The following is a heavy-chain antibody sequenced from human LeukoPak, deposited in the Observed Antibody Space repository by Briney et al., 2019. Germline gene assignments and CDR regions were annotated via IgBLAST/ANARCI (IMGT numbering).Heavy chain of an antibody. J-gene: IGHJ3*02. CDR2: IYHSGST. CDR3: ARAISGGAVGAFDI. V-gene: IGHV4-30-2*01. Sequence: SETLSLTCAVSGGSISSGGYSWSWIRQPPGKGLEWIGYIYHSGSTNYNPSLKSRVTISVDRSKNQFSLKLSSVTAADTAVYYCARAISGGAVGAFDIWGQGTMVTVSS. CDR1: GGSISSGGYS. D-gene: IGHD2-21*01.